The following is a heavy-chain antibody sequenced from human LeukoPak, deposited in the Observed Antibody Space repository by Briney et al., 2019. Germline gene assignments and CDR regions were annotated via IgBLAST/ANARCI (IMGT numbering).Heavy chain of an antibody. CDR2: FYHGGST. V-gene: IGHV4-38-2*02. J-gene: IGHJ4*02. Sequence: SETLSLTCTVSGYSISTGYYWDWIRQPPGKGLEWIGTFYHGGSTYYNPSLKSRVTISVDTSKNQFSLNLTSVTAADTAVYYCAKHYMGSSYNHGLDCWGQGTLVTVSS. CDR3: AKHYMGSSYNHGLDC. D-gene: IGHD3-10*01. CDR1: GYSISTGYY.